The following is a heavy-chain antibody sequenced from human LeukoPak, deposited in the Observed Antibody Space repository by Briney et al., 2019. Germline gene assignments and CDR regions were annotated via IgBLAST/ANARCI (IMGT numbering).Heavy chain of an antibody. CDR1: GGSISSSSYY. Sequence: SETLSLTCTVSGGSISSSSYYWGWIRQPPGKGLEWIGSIYYSGSTYYNPSLKSRVTISVDTSKNQFSLKLSSVTAADTAVYYCASYGTLAARRRWFDPWGQGTLVTVSS. D-gene: IGHD6-6*01. V-gene: IGHV4-39*07. J-gene: IGHJ5*02. CDR3: ASYGTLAARRRWFDP. CDR2: IYYSGST.